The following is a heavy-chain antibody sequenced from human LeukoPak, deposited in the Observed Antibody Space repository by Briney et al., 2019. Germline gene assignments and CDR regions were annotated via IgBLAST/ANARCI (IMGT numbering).Heavy chain of an antibody. V-gene: IGHV3-11*01. D-gene: IGHD6-19*01. J-gene: IGHJ5*02. CDR2: ISDSGTTT. CDR1: GFPFSDYY. CDR3: AKDSSGWYEGNWFDP. Sequence: GGSLRLSCVASGFPFSDYYMSWIRQAPGKGLEWVSYISDSGTTTYSADSVKGRFSISRDNAKNTLYLQMNSLRAEDTAVYYCAKDSSGWYEGNWFDPWGQGTLVTVSS.